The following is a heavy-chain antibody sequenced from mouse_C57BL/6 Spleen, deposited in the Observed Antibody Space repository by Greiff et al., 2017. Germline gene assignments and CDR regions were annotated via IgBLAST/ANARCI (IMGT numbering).Heavy chain of an antibody. CDR3: ARSGDVGWDYFDY. CDR2: INPSTGGT. Sequence: EVQLQQSGPELVKPGASVKISCKASGYSFTGYYMNWVKQSPEKSLEWIGEINPSTGGTTYNQKFKAKATLTVDKSSSTAYMQLKSLTSEDSAVYYCARSGDVGWDYFDYWGQGTTLTVSS. D-gene: IGHD1-2*01. J-gene: IGHJ2*01. CDR1: GYSFTGYY. V-gene: IGHV1-42*01.